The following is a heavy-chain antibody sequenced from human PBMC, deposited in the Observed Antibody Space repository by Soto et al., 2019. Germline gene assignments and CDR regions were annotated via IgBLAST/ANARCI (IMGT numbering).Heavy chain of an antibody. Sequence: ETLSLTCSVSGGSISSSSYYWGWIRQPPGKGLEWVSSISGSPTLIYYTDSVKGRFTISRDNAKNSLYLQMNSLRAEDTAVYYCAKSRDWNNGASAVWGQGTTVTVSS. CDR1: GGSISSSS. CDR2: ISGSPTLI. J-gene: IGHJ6*02. CDR3: AKSRDWNNGASAV. V-gene: IGHV3-21*01. D-gene: IGHD1-1*01.